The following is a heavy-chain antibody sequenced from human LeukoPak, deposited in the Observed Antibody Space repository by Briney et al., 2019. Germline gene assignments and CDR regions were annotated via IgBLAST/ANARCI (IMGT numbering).Heavy chain of an antibody. CDR1: GSTFTSYG. V-gene: IGHV1-18*01. CDR3: ARDGSSSWYGIFPGYYYYGMDV. D-gene: IGHD6-13*01. J-gene: IGHJ6*02. CDR2: ISAYNDNT. Sequence: ASVKVSCKASGSTFTSYGISWVRQATGQGLEWMGWISAYNDNTNYAQKLQGRVTMTTDTSTRTDYMELRSLRSDDTAVYYCARDGSSSWYGIFPGYYYYGMDVWGQGTTVTVSS.